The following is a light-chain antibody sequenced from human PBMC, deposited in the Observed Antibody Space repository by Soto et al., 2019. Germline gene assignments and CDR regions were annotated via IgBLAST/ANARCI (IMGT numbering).Light chain of an antibody. CDR1: QSISGY. Sequence: EIVLTQSPVTLSLSPGERATLSCRASQSISGYLAWYQQKPGLAPRLLVYDASSRATGIPDRFSGSGSGTDFTLTISRLEPEDFAVYYCQQYGSSPLTFGGGTKVDIK. CDR3: QQYGSSPLT. J-gene: IGKJ4*01. V-gene: IGKV3D-20*01. CDR2: DAS.